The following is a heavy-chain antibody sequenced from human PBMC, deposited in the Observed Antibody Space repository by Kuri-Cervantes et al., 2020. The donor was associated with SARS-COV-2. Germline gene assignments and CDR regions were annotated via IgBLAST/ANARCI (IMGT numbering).Heavy chain of an antibody. CDR3: ARDLDGYYYARSGYYFGRAPPKHWHFDL. D-gene: IGHD3-22*01. CDR2: ISFDGRNT. CDR1: GFIFSDYA. J-gene: IGHJ2*01. Sequence: GESLKISCAASGFIFSDYAIDWVRQAPGKGLEWVAIISFDGRNTHYADSVKGRFTSSRDNSKNVVYLQMNSLRAEDTVVYYCARDLDGYYYARSGYYFGRAPPKHWHFDLWGRGTLVTVSS. V-gene: IGHV3-30*04.